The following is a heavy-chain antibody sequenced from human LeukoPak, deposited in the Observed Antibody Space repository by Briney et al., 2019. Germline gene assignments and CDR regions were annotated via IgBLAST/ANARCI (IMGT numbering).Heavy chain of an antibody. CDR2: ISYDGGNK. CDR3: ARGWSIVVVPAAPLDY. V-gene: IGHV3-30*01. D-gene: IGHD2-2*01. Sequence: GRSLRLSCAASGFTFSSYAMHWVRQAPGKGLEWVAVISYDGGNKYYADSVKGRFTISRDNSKNTLYLQMNSLRAEDTAVYYCARGWSIVVVPAAPLDYWGQGTLVTVSS. J-gene: IGHJ4*02. CDR1: GFTFSSYA.